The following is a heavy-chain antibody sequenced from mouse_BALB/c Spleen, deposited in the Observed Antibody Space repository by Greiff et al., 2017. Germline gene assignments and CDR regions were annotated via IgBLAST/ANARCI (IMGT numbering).Heavy chain of an antibody. J-gene: IGHJ4*01. D-gene: IGHD1-2*01. V-gene: IGHV3-1*02. CDR2: IHYSGST. CDR1: GYSITSGYS. Sequence: VQLQQSGPDLVKPSQSLSFTCTVTGYSITSGYSWHWIRQFPGNILEWMGYIHYSGSTNYNPSFKSRISITRDTSKNQFFLQLNSVTTEDTSTYYCARRETATSYAMDYWGQGTSVTVSS. CDR3: ARRETATSYAMDY.